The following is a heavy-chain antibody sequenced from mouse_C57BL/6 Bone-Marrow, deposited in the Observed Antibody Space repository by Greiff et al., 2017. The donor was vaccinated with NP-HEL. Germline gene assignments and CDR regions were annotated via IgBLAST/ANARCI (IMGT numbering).Heavy chain of an antibody. D-gene: IGHD1-1*01. Sequence: QVQLKQPGAELVMPGASVKLSCKASGYTFTSYWMHWVKQRPGQGLEWIGEIDPSDSYTNYNQKFKGKSTLTVDKSSSTAYMQLSSLTSEDSAVYYCARDYYGPYWYFDVWGTGTTVTVSS. J-gene: IGHJ1*03. CDR1: GYTFTSYW. CDR2: IDPSDSYT. CDR3: ARDYYGPYWYFDV. V-gene: IGHV1-69*01.